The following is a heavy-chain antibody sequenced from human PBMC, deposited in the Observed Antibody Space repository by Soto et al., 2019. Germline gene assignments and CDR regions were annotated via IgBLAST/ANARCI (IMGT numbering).Heavy chain of an antibody. D-gene: IGHD4-17*01. CDR2: IYNSGGS. V-gene: IGHV4-30-4*01. J-gene: IGHJ4*02. CDR1: GASVRSGDYY. CDR3: VGTGTTDDY. Sequence: SETLSLTCIVSGASVRSGDYYWSCIRQAPGKGLEWIGYIYNSGGSYYNPSLKGRLTISIDTSKNQFSLKLNSVTAADTAIYYCVGTGTTDDYWGRGTLVTVSS.